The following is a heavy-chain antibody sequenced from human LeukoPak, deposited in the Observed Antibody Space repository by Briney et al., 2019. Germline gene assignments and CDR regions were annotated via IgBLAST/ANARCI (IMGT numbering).Heavy chain of an antibody. Sequence: SETLSLTCTVSGDSISTSSYYWGWIRQPPGKGLEWIGSIYYSGSTYYNPSLKTRLTISVDTSKNQFSLKLSSVTAADTAVYYCARASYFPEVGGFRNWGQGTLVTVSS. CDR3: ARASYFPEVGGFRN. D-gene: IGHD1-26*01. CDR1: GDSISTSSYY. CDR2: IYYSGST. V-gene: IGHV4-39*07. J-gene: IGHJ4*02.